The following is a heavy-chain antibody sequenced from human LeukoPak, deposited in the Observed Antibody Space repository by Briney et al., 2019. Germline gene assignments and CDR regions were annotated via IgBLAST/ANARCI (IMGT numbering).Heavy chain of an antibody. CDR3: ARGRCSGGSCLIHDAFDI. Sequence: GASVKVSCKASGYTFTSYGISWVRQAPGQGLEWMGRIIPIFGTANYAQKFQGRVTITTDESTSTAYMELSSLRSEDTAVYYCARGRCSGGSCLIHDAFDIWGQGTMVTVSS. J-gene: IGHJ3*02. V-gene: IGHV1-69*05. CDR2: IIPIFGTA. CDR1: GYTFTSYG. D-gene: IGHD2-15*01.